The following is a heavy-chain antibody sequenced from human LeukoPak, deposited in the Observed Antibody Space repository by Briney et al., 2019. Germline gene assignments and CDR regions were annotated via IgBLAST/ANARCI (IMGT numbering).Heavy chain of an antibody. D-gene: IGHD6-13*01. Sequence: SETLSLTCAVYGGSFSGYYWSWIRQPPGKGLEWIGEINHSGSTNYNPSLKSRVTISVDTSKNQFSLKLSSVTAADTAVYYCARGRSWYSSSRYWGFDYLGQGTLVTVSS. CDR2: INHSGST. J-gene: IGHJ4*02. V-gene: IGHV4-34*01. CDR3: ARGRSWYSSSRYWGFDY. CDR1: GGSFSGYY.